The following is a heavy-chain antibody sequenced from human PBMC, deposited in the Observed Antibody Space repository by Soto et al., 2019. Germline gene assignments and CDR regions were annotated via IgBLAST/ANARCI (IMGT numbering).Heavy chain of an antibody. CDR2: IYYSGST. V-gene: IGHV4-39*01. CDR3: ARGLTAKLPDLNYYYMDV. CDR1: GGSISSSSYY. D-gene: IGHD3-10*01. Sequence: QLQLQESGPGLVKPSETLSLTCTVSGGSISSSSYYWGWIRQPPGKGLEWIGSIYYSGSTYYNPSLKSRVTISVDTSKNQFSLKLSSVTAADTAVYYCARGLTAKLPDLNYYYMDVWGKGTTVTVSS. J-gene: IGHJ6*03.